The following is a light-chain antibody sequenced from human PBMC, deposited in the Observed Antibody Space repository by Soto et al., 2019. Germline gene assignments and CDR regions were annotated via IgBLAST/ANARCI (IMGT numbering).Light chain of an antibody. CDR1: SSDVGGYNY. Sequence: QSVLTQPPSASGSPGKAVTISFIGTSSDVGGYNYVAWYQQHPGKAPKLMISEVTKRPSGVPDRFSGSKSGNTASLTISGLQAEDVADYYCSSYAGNLNVFGTKTKVTGL. J-gene: IGLJ1*01. CDR2: EVT. V-gene: IGLV2-8*01. CDR3: SSYAGNLNV.